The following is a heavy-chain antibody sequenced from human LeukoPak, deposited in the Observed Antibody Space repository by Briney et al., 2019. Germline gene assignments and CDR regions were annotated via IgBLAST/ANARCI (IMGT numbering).Heavy chain of an antibody. V-gene: IGHV3-11*04. CDR1: GFTFSDYY. D-gene: IGHD2-2*01. Sequence: GGXXRLSCAASGFTFSDYYMSWIRQAPGKGLEWVSYIRSSGSTIYYADSVKGRFTISSDNAKNSLYLQMNSLRAEDTAVYYCARVDCSSTSCYEFDYWGQGTLVTVSS. CDR3: ARVDCSSTSCYEFDY. J-gene: IGHJ4*02. CDR2: IRSSGSTI.